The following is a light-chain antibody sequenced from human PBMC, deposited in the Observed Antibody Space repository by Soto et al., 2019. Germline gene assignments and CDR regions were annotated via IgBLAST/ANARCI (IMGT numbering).Light chain of an antibody. V-gene: IGKV1-39*01. Sequence: DIQMTQSPSSLSASVGDRVTITCRASQSINSYLNWYQHKPGKAPKVLIYAASSLQSGVPSRFSGSGSGTDSTLTISSLQPEDFATYYCQQSYSTPYTFGQGTKVDIK. J-gene: IGKJ2*01. CDR1: QSINSY. CDR2: AAS. CDR3: QQSYSTPYT.